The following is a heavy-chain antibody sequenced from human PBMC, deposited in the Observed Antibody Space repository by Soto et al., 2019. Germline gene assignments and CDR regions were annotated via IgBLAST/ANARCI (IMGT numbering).Heavy chain of an antibody. CDR1: GHSVSSNSAA. CDR2: TYYRSKWYN. D-gene: IGHD3-22*01. Sequence: XQALSLTSAISGHSVSSNSAACNLIRQSPSRGLEWLGRTYYRSKWYNHYAVSVKSRITVNPDTSKNQFSLQLNSVTPEDTAVYYCARSGPGGYIDYWGQGTLVTVS. J-gene: IGHJ4*02. V-gene: IGHV6-1*01. CDR3: ARSGPGGYIDY.